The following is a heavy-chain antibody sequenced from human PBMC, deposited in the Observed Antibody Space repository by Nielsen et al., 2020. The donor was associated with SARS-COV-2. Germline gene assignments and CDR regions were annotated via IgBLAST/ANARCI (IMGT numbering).Heavy chain of an antibody. D-gene: IGHD3-10*01. CDR1: GGSVSSGSYY. CDR3: ARRAYYYGSGSYEDYYYYYMDV. Sequence: SETLSLTCTVSGGSVSSGSYYWSWIRQPPGKGLEWIGYIYYSGSTNYNPSLKSRVTISVDTSKNQFSLKLSSVTAADTAVYYCARRAYYYGSGSYEDYYYYYMDVWGKGTTVTVSS. J-gene: IGHJ6*03. V-gene: IGHV4-61*01. CDR2: IYYSGST.